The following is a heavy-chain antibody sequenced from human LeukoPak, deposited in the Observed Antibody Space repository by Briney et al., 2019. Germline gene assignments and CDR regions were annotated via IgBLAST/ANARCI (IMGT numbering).Heavy chain of an antibody. CDR3: AKVAHYYGSGSYYEYYFDY. V-gene: IGHV3-30*02. CDR2: IRYDGSNK. CDR1: GFTFSSYG. Sequence: GGSLRLSCAASGFTFSSYGMHWVRQAPGKGLEWVAFIRYDGSNKYYADSVKGRFTISRDNSKNTLYLQMNSLRAEDTAVYYCAKVAHYYGSGSYYEYYFDYWGQGTLVTVSS. J-gene: IGHJ4*02. D-gene: IGHD3-10*01.